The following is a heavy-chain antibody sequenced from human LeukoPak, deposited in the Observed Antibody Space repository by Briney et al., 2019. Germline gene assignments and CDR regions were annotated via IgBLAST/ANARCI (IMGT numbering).Heavy chain of an antibody. Sequence: GGSLRLSCTASGFTFSTYWINWVRQSPGKGLVWVALINGDGSTTTHADSVKGRFTISRDNAKNTAYLQMNSLRDEDTAVYFCARDNAGSPVYWGQGTLVSVS. CDR1: GFTFSTYW. J-gene: IGHJ4*02. CDR3: ARDNAGSPVY. V-gene: IGHV3-74*01. CDR2: INGDGSTT. D-gene: IGHD3-10*01.